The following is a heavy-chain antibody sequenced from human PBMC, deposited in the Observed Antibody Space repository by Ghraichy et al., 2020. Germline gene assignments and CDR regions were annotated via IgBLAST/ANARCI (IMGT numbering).Heavy chain of an antibody. CDR2: ISGSGGST. Sequence: GESLRLSCAASGFTFSSYAMSWVRQAPGKGLEWVSAISGSGGSTYYADSVKGRFTISRDNSKNTLYLQMNSLRAEDTAVYYCAKDRGRDGYSLFDYWGQGTLVTVSS. CDR3: AKDRGRDGYSLFDY. CDR1: GFTFSSYA. V-gene: IGHV3-23*01. D-gene: IGHD5-24*01. J-gene: IGHJ4*02.